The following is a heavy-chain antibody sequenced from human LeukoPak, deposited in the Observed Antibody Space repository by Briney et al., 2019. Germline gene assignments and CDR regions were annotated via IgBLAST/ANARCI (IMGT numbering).Heavy chain of an antibody. D-gene: IGHD3-22*01. CDR1: DDSISTSSYY. CDR2: IYYSGST. V-gene: IGHV4-39*01. Sequence: SETLSLTCTVSDDSISTSSYYWGWIRQPPGKGLEWIGNIYYSGSTYYNPSLKSRVTISVDTSKRQFYLRLSSVTAADTAIYYCARRGYYDGYFHHWGQGTLVTVSS. CDR3: ARRGYYDGYFHH. J-gene: IGHJ1*01.